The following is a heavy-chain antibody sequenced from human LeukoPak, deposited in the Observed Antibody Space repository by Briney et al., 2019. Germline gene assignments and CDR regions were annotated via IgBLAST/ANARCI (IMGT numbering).Heavy chain of an antibody. Sequence: GGSLXLSCAAXGXXFSSYSMNWVRQAPGKGLEWVSSISSSSSYIYYADSVKGRFTISRDNAKNSLYLQMNSLRAEDTAVYYCARDQDAAMVRGALLYFHYYYGMDVWGQGTTVTVSS. CDR1: GXXFSSYS. D-gene: IGHD3-10*01. CDR3: ARDQDAAMVRGALLYFHYYYGMDV. CDR2: ISSSSSYI. V-gene: IGHV3-21*01. J-gene: IGHJ6*02.